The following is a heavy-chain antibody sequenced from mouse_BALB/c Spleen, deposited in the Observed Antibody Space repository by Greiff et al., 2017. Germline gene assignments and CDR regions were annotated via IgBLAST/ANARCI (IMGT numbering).Heavy chain of an antibody. V-gene: IGHV5-6-5*01. CDR1: GFTFSSYA. J-gene: IGHJ1*01. CDR3: ARRGDGSSYPYWYFDG. D-gene: IGHD1-1*01. CDR2: ISSGGST. Sequence: EVKLVESGGGLVQPGGSRKLSCAASGFTFSSYAMSWVRQTPEKRLEWVASISSGGSTYYPDSVKGRFTISRDNARNILYLQMSSLRSEDTAMYYCARRGDGSSYPYWYFDGWGAGTTVTVSS.